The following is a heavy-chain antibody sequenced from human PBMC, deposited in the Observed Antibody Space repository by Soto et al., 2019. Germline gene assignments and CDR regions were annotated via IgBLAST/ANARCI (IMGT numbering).Heavy chain of an antibody. CDR3: AKGGGDSIRYGMDV. J-gene: IGHJ6*02. Sequence: GGSLRLSCAASGVTVSSNYMSWVRQAPGKGLEWVSVIYSGGSTYYADSVKGRFTISRDNSKTTLYLEMDSLRAEDTAVYYCAKGGGDSIRYGMDVWGQGTTVTVSS. V-gene: IGHV3-53*01. CDR2: IYSGGST. CDR1: GVTVSSNY. D-gene: IGHD2-21*02.